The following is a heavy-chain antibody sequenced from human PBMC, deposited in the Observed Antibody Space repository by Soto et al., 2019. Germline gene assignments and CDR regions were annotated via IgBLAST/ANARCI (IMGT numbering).Heavy chain of an antibody. V-gene: IGHV4-39*01. CDR1: GGSISGSSYY. D-gene: IGHD2-15*01. CDR3: AGISDIVVVVAAPGDAFDI. J-gene: IGHJ3*02. CDR2: IYYSGST. Sequence: SETLSLTCTVSGGSISGSSYYWGWIRQPPGKGLEWIGSIYYSGSTYYNPSLKSRVTISVDTSKNQFSLKLSSVTAADTAVYYCAGISDIVVVVAAPGDAFDIWGQGTMVTVSS.